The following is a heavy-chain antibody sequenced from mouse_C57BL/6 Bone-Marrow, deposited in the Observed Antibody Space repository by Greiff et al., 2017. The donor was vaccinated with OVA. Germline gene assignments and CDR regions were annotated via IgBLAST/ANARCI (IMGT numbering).Heavy chain of an antibody. D-gene: IGHD2-3*01. CDR3: ARYDDGYYYFDY. V-gene: IGHV1-80*01. CDR1: GYAFSSYW. Sequence: QVHVKQSGAELVKPGASVKISCKASGYAFSSYWMNWVKQRPGKGLEWIGQIYPGDGDTNYNGKFKGKATLTADKSSSTAYMQLSSLTSEDSAVYFCARYDDGYYYFDYWGQGTTLTVSS. CDR2: IYPGDGDT. J-gene: IGHJ2*01.